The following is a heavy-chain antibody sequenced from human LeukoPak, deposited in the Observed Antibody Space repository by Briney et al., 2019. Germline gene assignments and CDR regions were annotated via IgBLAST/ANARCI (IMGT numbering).Heavy chain of an antibody. CDR3: ARLETPGIAVAGSCDY. CDR1: GYSFTSYW. D-gene: IGHD6-19*01. J-gene: IGHJ4*02. Sequence: PGESLKISCKGSGYSFTSYWIGWVRQMPGKGLEWVGIIYPGDSETRYRESFQGQVTISADKSNSTAYLQWSSLKASDTAMYYCARLETPGIAVAGSCDYWGQGTLVTVCS. CDR2: IYPGDSET. V-gene: IGHV5-51*01.